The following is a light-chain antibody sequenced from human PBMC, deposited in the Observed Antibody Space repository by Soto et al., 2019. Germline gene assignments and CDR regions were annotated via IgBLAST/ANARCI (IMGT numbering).Light chain of an antibody. Sequence: DIQMTPSRSSPSASLGDRSPISCQASRTITMYLNWYQQKSGQAPKVLINAASTLRSGVPSRFSVSGSGTDFTLTIDRLKPEDFATYDCQQSYNSPFNFCPGTKVDIK. CDR2: AAS. J-gene: IGKJ3*01. CDR3: QQSYNSPFN. CDR1: RTITMY. V-gene: IGKV1-39*01.